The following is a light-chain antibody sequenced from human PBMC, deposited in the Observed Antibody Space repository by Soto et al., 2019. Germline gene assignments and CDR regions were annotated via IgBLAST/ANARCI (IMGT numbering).Light chain of an antibody. V-gene: IGLV2-8*01. J-gene: IGLJ3*02. CDR3: SSYAGSNLWV. CDR2: EVS. Sequence: QSALTQPPSASGSPGQSVTTSCTGTSSDVGGYNYVSWYQQHPGKAPKLMIYEVSKRPSGVPDRFSGSKSGNTASLTVSGLQAEDEADYYCSSYAGSNLWVFGGGTKLTVL. CDR1: SSDVGGYNY.